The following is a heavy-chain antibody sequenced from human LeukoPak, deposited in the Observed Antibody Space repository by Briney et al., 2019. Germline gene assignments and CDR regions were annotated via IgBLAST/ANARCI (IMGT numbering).Heavy chain of an antibody. D-gene: IGHD2-2*01. CDR3: ARGPINYSTSWRFDY. J-gene: IGHJ4*02. CDR2: IYSGGST. V-gene: IGHV3-66*01. Sequence: GSLRLSCAVSGFTVSSNYMSWVRQAPGTGLEWVSVIYSGGSTDYADSVKGRFTISRDNSKNTLYLQMNSLRAEDTAVYYCARGPINYSTSWRFDYWGQGTLVTVSS. CDR1: GFTVSSNY.